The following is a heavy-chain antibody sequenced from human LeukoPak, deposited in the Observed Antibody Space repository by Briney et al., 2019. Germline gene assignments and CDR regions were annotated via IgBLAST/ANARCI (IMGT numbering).Heavy chain of an antibody. CDR2: ISYDGSNK. V-gene: IGHV3-30*18. CDR3: AKEFRRGWPFDY. D-gene: IGHD6-19*01. J-gene: IGHJ4*02. CDR1: GFTFSSYG. Sequence: PGGSLRLSCAASGFTFSSYGMHWVRQAPGKGLEWVAVISYDGSNKYYADSVKGRFTISRDNPKNTLYLQMNSLKPEDTAVYYCAKEFRRGWPFDYWGQGTLVTVSS.